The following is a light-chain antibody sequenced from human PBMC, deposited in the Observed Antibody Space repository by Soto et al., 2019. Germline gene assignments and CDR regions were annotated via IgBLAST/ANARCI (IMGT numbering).Light chain of an antibody. J-gene: IGKJ1*01. CDR3: QQYNKWPPET. CDR2: GAS. CDR1: QSVSSSY. Sequence: EIVLTQSPGTLSLSPVERATLSCRASQSVSSSYLAWYQQKPGQAPRLLIYGASSRATGIPDRFSGSGSGTEFTLTISSLQSGDFAVYYCQQYNKWPPETFGQGTKVDIK. V-gene: IGKV3-20*01.